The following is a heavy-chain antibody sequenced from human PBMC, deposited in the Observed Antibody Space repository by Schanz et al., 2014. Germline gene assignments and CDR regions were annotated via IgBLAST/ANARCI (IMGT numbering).Heavy chain of an antibody. CDR1: GFTFSNYG. J-gene: IGHJ4*02. Sequence: QVQLVESGGGVVQPGGSLRLSCAASGFTFSNYGIHWVRQAPGKGLEWVAVIYYDGGLRFFADSVRGRVTISRDNSNNMVYLFIISQSADFSAIYVCPKWANEGGGGYCHFDLWGQGTLVTVSS. D-gene: IGHD2-21*01. CDR2: IYYDGGLR. V-gene: IGHV3-33*06. CDR3: PKWANEGGGGYCHFDL.